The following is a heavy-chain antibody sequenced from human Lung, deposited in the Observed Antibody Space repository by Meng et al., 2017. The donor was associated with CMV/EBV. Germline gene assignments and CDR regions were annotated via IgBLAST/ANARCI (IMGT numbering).Heavy chain of an antibody. D-gene: IGHD1-26*01. J-gene: IGHJ6*02. CDR1: GYTFTGYH. V-gene: IGHV1-2*07. Sequence: SVXVSXXASGYTFTGYHIHWVRQAPGQGLEWMGWINPNSGGTKYAHKFQGRVTMSRDTSINTAYMDLSRLTSDDTAVYYCVRTQLPAHTGRYRYYCYYAMDVWGQGXTVTVSS. CDR3: VRTQLPAHTGRYRYYCYYAMDV. CDR2: INPNSGGT.